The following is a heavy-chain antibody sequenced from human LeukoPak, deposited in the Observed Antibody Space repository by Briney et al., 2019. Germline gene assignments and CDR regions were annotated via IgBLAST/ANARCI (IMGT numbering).Heavy chain of an antibody. V-gene: IGHV3-7*01. CDR2: IKQDGSEK. D-gene: IGHD5-12*01. CDR3: ARDPVRGYSGYEGDY. CDR1: GFTFSSYW. Sequence: GGSLRLSCAASGFTFSSYWMSWVRQAPGKGLAWVVNIKQDGSEKYYVDSVKGRFAISRDNAKNSLYLQMNSLRAEDTAVYYCARDPVRGYSGYEGDYWGQGTLVTVSS. J-gene: IGHJ4*02.